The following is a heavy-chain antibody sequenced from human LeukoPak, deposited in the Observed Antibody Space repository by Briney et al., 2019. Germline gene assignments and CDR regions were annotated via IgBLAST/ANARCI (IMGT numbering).Heavy chain of an antibody. J-gene: IGHJ5*02. V-gene: IGHV4-4*07. Sequence: KASETLSLTCTVSGGSISSYYWSWIRQPAGKGLEWIGRIYTSGSTNYNPSLKSRVTMSVDTSKNQFSLKVRSVTAADTAVYYCARAHRGSGSLDWFDPWGQGTLVTVSS. D-gene: IGHD3-10*01. CDR2: IYTSGST. CDR3: ARAHRGSGSLDWFDP. CDR1: GGSISSYY.